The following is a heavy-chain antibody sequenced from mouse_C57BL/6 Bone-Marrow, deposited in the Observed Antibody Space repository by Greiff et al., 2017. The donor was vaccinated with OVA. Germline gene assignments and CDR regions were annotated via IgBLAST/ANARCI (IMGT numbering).Heavy chain of an antibody. CDR2: IDPNSGGT. CDR1: GYTFTSYW. V-gene: IGHV1-72*01. J-gene: IGHJ4*01. Sequence: QVQLQQPGAELVKPGASVKMSCKASGYTFTSYWITWVKQRPGRGLEWIGRIDPNSGGTKYNEKFKSKATLTVDKPSSTAYMQLSSLTSEDAAVYYCARYYGNLYYAMDYWGQGTSVTVSS. CDR3: ARYYGNLYYAMDY. D-gene: IGHD2-1*01.